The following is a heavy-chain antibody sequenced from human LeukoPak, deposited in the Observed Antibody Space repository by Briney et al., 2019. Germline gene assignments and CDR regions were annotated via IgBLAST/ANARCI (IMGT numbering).Heavy chain of an antibody. CDR3: ARDYGGNYGFDY. V-gene: IGHV1-69*13. Sequence: SVKVSCKASGGTFSSYAISWVRQAPGQGLEWMGGIIPIFGTANYAQKFQGRVTITADESTSTAYMELSSLRSEDTAVYYCARDYGGNYGFDYWGQGTLVTVSS. CDR1: GGTFSSYA. CDR2: IIPIFGTA. J-gene: IGHJ4*02. D-gene: IGHD4-23*01.